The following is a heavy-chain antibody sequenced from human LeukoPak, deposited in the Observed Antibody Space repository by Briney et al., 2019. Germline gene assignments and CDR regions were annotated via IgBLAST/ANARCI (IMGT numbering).Heavy chain of an antibody. Sequence: SVKVSCKASGGTFSSYAISWVRQAPGQGLEWMGGIIPIFGTANYAQKFQGRVTITADESTSTAYMELSSLRSEDMAVYYCARRHCSGGSCYSGWFDPWGQGTLVTVSS. CDR2: IIPIFGTA. CDR1: GGTFSSYA. D-gene: IGHD2-15*01. V-gene: IGHV1-69*01. CDR3: ARRHCSGGSCYSGWFDP. J-gene: IGHJ5*02.